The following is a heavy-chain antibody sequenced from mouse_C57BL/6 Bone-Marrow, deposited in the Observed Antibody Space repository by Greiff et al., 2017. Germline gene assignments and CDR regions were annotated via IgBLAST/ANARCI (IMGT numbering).Heavy chain of an antibody. J-gene: IGHJ2*01. CDR1: GFTFSDYY. Sequence: EVQLMESGGGLVQPGGSLKLSCAASGFTFSDYYMYWVRQTPEKRLEWVAYISNGGGSTYYPDTVKGRFTISRDNAKNTLYLQMSRLKSEDTAMYYCARGYYGSLDYWGQGTTLTVSS. V-gene: IGHV5-12*01. CDR3: ARGYYGSLDY. D-gene: IGHD1-1*01. CDR2: ISNGGGST.